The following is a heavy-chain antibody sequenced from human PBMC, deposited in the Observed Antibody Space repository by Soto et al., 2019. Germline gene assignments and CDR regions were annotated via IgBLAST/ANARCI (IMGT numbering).Heavy chain of an antibody. CDR3: ARDANYDFWSGYYPLLDY. J-gene: IGHJ4*02. CDR2: INAGNGNT. D-gene: IGHD3-3*01. CDR1: GYTFTSYA. Sequence: QVQLVQSGAEVKKPGASVKGSCKASGYTFTSYAMHWVRQAPGQRLEWMGWINAGNGNTKYSQKFQGRVTITRDTSASTAYMELSSLRSEDTAVYYCARDANYDFWSGYYPLLDYWGQGTLVTVSS. V-gene: IGHV1-3*01.